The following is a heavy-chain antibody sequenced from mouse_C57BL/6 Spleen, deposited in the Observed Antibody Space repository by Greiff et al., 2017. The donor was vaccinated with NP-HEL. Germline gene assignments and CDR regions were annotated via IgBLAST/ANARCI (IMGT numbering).Heavy chain of an antibody. CDR1: GYAFSSYW. J-gene: IGHJ4*01. Sequence: VKLQESGAELVKPGASVKISCKASGYAFSSYWMNWVKQRPGKGLEWIGQIYPGDGDTNYNGKFKGKATLTADKSSSTAYMQLSSLTSEDSAVYFCARGPYYYAMDYWGQGTSVTVSS. CDR3: ARGPYYYAMDY. CDR2: IYPGDGDT. V-gene: IGHV1-80*01.